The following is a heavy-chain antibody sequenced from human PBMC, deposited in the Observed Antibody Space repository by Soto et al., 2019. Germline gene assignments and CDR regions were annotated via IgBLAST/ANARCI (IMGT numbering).Heavy chain of an antibody. CDR2: INHSGST. V-gene: IGHV4-34*01. Sequence: SETLSLTCDVYGGSFSGYYWSWIRQPPGKGLEWIGEINHSGSTNYNQSLKSRVTISVDTSKNQFSLKLSSVTAADTAVYYCARGGRADILTGWIYGMHVWRQGTTVTVSS. CDR1: GGSFSGYY. D-gene: IGHD3-9*01. CDR3: ARGGRADILTGWIYGMHV. J-gene: IGHJ6*02.